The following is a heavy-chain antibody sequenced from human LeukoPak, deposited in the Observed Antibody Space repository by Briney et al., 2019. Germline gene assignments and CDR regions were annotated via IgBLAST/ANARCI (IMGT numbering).Heavy chain of an antibody. J-gene: IGHJ5*02. CDR3: ARVGSSFFNWFDP. CDR2: INHSGST. V-gene: IGHV4-34*01. CDR1: GGSFSGYY. Sequence: SETLSLTCAVYGGSFSGYYWSWNRQPPGKGLEWIGEINHSGSTNYNPSLKSRVTISVDTSKNQFSLKLSSVTAADTAVYYCARVGSSFFNWFDPWGQGTLVTVSS. D-gene: IGHD6-6*01.